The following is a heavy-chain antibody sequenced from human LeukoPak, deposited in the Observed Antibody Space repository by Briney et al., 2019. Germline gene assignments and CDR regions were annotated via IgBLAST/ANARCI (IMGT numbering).Heavy chain of an antibody. D-gene: IGHD2-21*01. V-gene: IGHV3-13*04. J-gene: IGHJ4*01. Sequence: GGSLTLSCAASGFPFSIYDMHWVRQATGKGLEWVSAIGTSRATYYPDSVKGRFTNSREDAKNSLYLQMNSLRAGDTAVYYCAGRRPGFPLEYWGRGTLVTVSS. CDR3: AGRRPGFPLEY. CDR2: IGTSRAT. CDR1: GFPFSIYD.